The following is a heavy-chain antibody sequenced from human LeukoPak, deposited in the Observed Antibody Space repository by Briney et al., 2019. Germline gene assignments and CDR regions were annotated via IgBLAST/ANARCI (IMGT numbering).Heavy chain of an antibody. CDR1: GGSFGGYY. J-gene: IGHJ4*02. CDR2: INHSGST. Sequence: SETLSLTCAVYGGSFGGYYWSWIRQPPGKGLEWIGEINHSGSTNYNPSLKSRVTISVDTSKNQFSLKLSSVTAADTAVYYCARVAAVARNFDYWGQGTLVTVSS. V-gene: IGHV4-34*01. CDR3: ARVAAVARNFDY. D-gene: IGHD6-19*01.